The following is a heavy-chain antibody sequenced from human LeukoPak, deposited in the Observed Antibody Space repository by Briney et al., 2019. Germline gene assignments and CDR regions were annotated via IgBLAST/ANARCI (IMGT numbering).Heavy chain of an antibody. V-gene: IGHV3-30*18. CDR2: ISYDGSNK. D-gene: IGHD1-1*01. CDR3: AKGRYPPRYYFDY. CDR1: GFTFSSYG. Sequence: PGGSLKPSFPAPGFTFSSYGMPWVRQAPAKGLDGVAVISYDGSNKYYADSVKGRFTISRDNSKNTLYLQMNSLRAEDTAVYYCAKGRYPPRYYFDYWGQGTLVTVSS. J-gene: IGHJ4*02.